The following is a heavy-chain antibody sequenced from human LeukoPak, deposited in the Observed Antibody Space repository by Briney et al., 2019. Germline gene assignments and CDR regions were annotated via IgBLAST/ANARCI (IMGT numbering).Heavy chain of an antibody. V-gene: IGHV1-69*05. CDR1: GGTFSNYA. D-gene: IGHD3-22*01. CDR2: VLPIFNKT. Sequence: SVKVSCKASGGTFSNYAINWVRQAPGQGLEWMGGVLPIFNKTNYAQKFQGRVTITTDESTSAAYMELSSLRSEDTAVYYCVRDGRKYYDSSVLDYFDYWGQGTLVTVSS. CDR3: VRDGRKYYDSSVLDYFDY. J-gene: IGHJ4*02.